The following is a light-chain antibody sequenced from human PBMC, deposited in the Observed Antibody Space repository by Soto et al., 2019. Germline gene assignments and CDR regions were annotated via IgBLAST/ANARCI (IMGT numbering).Light chain of an antibody. CDR3: QTWGTGIR. V-gene: IGLV4-69*01. Sequence: QPVLTQSPSASASLGASVKLTCTLSSGHSSYAIAWHQQQPEKGPRYLMKLNSDGSHSKGDGIPDRFSGSSSGAERYLTISSLQSEDEADYNCQTWGTGIRIGGGTKLTVL. J-gene: IGLJ2*01. CDR1: SGHSSYA. CDR2: LNSDGSH.